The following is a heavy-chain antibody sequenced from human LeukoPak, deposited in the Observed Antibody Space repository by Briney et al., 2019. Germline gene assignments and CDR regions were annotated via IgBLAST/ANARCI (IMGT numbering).Heavy chain of an antibody. D-gene: IGHD2-15*01. V-gene: IGHV1-69*06. J-gene: IGHJ6*04. CDR2: IIPIFGTA. Sequence: ASVKVSCKASGGTFSSYAISWVRQAPGPGLEWMGGIIPIFGTANYAQEFQGRVTITADKSTSTAYMELSSLRSEDTAVYYCARDALRGYCSGGSCYYGMDVWGKGTTVTVSS. CDR3: ARDALRGYCSGGSCYYGMDV. CDR1: GGTFSSYA.